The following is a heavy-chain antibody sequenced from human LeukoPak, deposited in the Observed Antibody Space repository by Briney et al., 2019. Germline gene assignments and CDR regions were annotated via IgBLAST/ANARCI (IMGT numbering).Heavy chain of an antibody. CDR2: IYYSGSP. V-gene: IGHV4-59*12. J-gene: IGHJ4*02. CDR1: GGSTTSYY. CDR3: ARDNYYDSSGYSRPLDY. D-gene: IGHD3-22*01. Sequence: SVPLSPTCTVSGGSTTSYYWRWIRQPPGKGLEGIGYIYYSGSPNYNPSRKRRVAISIGQFKNQFSLKLMSVDAAGPGRIYFARDNYYDSSGYSRPLDYWGQGTLVTVSS.